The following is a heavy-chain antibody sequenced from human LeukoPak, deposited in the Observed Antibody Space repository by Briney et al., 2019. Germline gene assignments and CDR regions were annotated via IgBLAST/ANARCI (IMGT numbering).Heavy chain of an antibody. CDR2: ISWNSGSI. CDR3: AKDYGAYYGSGSYYYIDY. CDR1: GFTFDDYA. V-gene: IGHV3-9*01. Sequence: GGSLRLSCAASGFTFDDYAMHWVRQAPGKGLEWVSGISWNSGSIGYADSVKGRFTISRDNAKNSLYLQMNSLRAEDTALYYCAKDYGAYYGSGSYYYIDYWGQGTLVTVSS. D-gene: IGHD3-10*01. J-gene: IGHJ4*02.